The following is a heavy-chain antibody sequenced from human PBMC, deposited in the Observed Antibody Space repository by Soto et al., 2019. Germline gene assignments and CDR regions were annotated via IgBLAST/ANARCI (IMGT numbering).Heavy chain of an antibody. CDR1: GFTFSSYS. D-gene: IGHD5-12*01. CDR3: ARFRRDGYNLDY. Sequence: EVQLVESGGGLVKPGGSLRLSCAASGFTFSSYSMNWVRQAPGKGLEWVSSISSSTSYMYYADSVKGRFTISRDNARNSVYLQMNSLRAGDTAVYYWARFRRDGYNLDYWGQGTLVTVSS. J-gene: IGHJ4*02. V-gene: IGHV3-21*01. CDR2: ISSSTSYM.